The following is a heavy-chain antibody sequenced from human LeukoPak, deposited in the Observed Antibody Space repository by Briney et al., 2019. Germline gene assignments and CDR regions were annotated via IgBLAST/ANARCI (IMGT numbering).Heavy chain of an antibody. V-gene: IGHV4-39*01. CDR1: GDSITNNEYY. CDR3: SRLSAVAGSDY. D-gene: IGHD6-19*01. Sequence: PSETLSLTCSVSGDSITNNEYYWGWIRQPPGKGLEWIGSIYCSGVTYYNPSLDSRLTISVDTSKNQFSLRLSSVTAADTAVYYCSRLSAVAGSDYWGQGTLVTVSS. J-gene: IGHJ4*02. CDR2: IYCSGVT.